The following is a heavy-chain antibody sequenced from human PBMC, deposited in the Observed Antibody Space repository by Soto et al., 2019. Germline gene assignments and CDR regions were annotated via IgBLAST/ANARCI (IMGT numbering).Heavy chain of an antibody. CDR3: AKDARAKGTAGYYYSYMDV. Sequence: PGGSLRLSCAASGFTFSSDAMSWVRQAPGKGLEWVSAISGSGGSTYYADSVKGRFTISRDNSKNTLYLQMNSLRAEATAVYYCAKDARAKGTAGYYYSYMDVWGKGPTVTVSS. V-gene: IGHV3-23*01. CDR2: ISGSGGST. CDR1: GFTFSSDA. J-gene: IGHJ6*03. D-gene: IGHD1-1*01.